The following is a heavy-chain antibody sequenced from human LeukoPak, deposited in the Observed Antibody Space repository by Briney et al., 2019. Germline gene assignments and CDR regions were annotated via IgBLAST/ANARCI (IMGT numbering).Heavy chain of an antibody. J-gene: IGHJ5*02. CDR3: ASITIFGVVPTTTWSDP. CDR2: INHSGST. CDR1: GGSFSGYY. V-gene: IGHV4-34*01. D-gene: IGHD3-3*01. Sequence: PSETLSLTCAVYGGSFSGYYWSWIRQPPGRGPEWIGEINHSGSTNYNPSLKSRVTISVDTSKNQFSLKLSSVTAADTAVYYCASITIFGVVPTTTWSDPWGQGTLVTVSS.